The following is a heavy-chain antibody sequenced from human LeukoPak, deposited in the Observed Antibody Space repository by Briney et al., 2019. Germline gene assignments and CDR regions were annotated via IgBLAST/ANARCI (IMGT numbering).Heavy chain of an antibody. J-gene: IGHJ4*02. D-gene: IGHD6-13*01. CDR3: ARGQLVPGGGAAVDYFDY. Sequence: PSETLSLTCTVSGGSVSSGSYYWSWIRQPPGKGLEWIGYIYYSGSTNYHPSLKSRVNISVDTSKNQFSLKLSSVTAADTAVYYCARGQLVPGGGAAVDYFDYRGQGTLVTVSS. CDR2: IYYSGST. V-gene: IGHV4-61*01. CDR1: GGSVSSGSYY.